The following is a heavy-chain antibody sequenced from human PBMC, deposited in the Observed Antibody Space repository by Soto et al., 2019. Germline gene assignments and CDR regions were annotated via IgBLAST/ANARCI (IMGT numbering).Heavy chain of an antibody. CDR1: GYTFTSYA. CDR3: ARSIVVVTALDY. CDR2: INAGNGNT. Sequence: QVQLVQSGAEEKKPGASVKVSCKASGYTFTSYAMRWVRQAPGQRLEWMGWINAGNGNTKYSQKFQGRVTITRDTTASTAYIQRSSLRSEDTAVYYCARSIVVVTALDYWGQATLVTVAS. J-gene: IGHJ4*02. V-gene: IGHV1-3*05. D-gene: IGHD2-21*02.